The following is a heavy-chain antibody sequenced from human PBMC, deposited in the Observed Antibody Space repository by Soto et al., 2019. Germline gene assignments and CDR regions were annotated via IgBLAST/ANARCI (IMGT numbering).Heavy chain of an antibody. Sequence: PGGSLRLSCAASGFTFSSYAMSWVRQAPGKGLEWVSAISGSGGSTYYADSVKGRFTISRDNSKNTLYLQMNSLRAEDTAVYYCATATAPLVGATTSVFDYWGQGTLVTVSS. V-gene: IGHV3-23*01. CDR1: GFTFSSYA. CDR3: ATATAPLVGATTSVFDY. D-gene: IGHD1-26*01. CDR2: ISGSGGST. J-gene: IGHJ4*02.